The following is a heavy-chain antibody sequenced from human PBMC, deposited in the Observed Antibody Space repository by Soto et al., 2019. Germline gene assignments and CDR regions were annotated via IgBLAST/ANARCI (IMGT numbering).Heavy chain of an antibody. CDR3: ARQIGRNLWAFDI. Sequence: SETLSLTCTVSGGSISSGDYHWGWIRQPPGEGLEWIGSINYSGNTHYNPSLTSRVTMSVDSSKNQFSLNLKSVTAADTAVYYCARQIGRNLWAFDIWGQGTMVTVSS. J-gene: IGHJ3*02. V-gene: IGHV4-39*01. CDR1: GGSISSGDYH. CDR2: INYSGNT. D-gene: IGHD1-1*01.